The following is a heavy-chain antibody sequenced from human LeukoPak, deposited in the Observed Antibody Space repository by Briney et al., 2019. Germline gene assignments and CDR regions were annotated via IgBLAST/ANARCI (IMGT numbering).Heavy chain of an antibody. CDR1: GYTFTGYY. V-gene: IGHV1-2*06. D-gene: IGHD2-2*01. Sequence: ASVKVSCKASGYTFTGYYMHWVRQAPGQGLEWMGRINPNSGGTNYAQKFQGRVTMTRDTSISTAYMELSRLRSDDTAVYYCARFRDIVVVPAAIESFDIWGQGTMVTVSS. CDR3: ARFRDIVVVPAAIESFDI. J-gene: IGHJ3*02. CDR2: INPNSGGT.